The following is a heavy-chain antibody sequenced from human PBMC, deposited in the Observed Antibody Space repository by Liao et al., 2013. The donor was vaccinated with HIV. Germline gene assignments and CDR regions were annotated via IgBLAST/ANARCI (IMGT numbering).Heavy chain of an antibody. D-gene: IGHD3-10*01. CDR3: ARDRMIRGLIITSWFDP. V-gene: IGHV4-39*07. CDR1: GGSITTQNNF. J-gene: IGHJ5*02. CDR2: VYYTGSD. Sequence: QVQLRVSGPGLVRPSETLSLVCSISGGSITTQNNFWGWIRQTPGKGLEWIGSVYYTGSDYYAPSLKSRVTISVETSRNQFSLTLTSVTAADTAVYYCARDRMIRGLIITSWFDPWGQGTLVTVSS.